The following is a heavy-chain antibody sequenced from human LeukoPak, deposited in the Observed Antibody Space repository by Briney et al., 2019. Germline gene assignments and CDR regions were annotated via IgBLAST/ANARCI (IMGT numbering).Heavy chain of an antibody. Sequence: PSETLSLTCTVSGGSISSGDYYWSWIRQPPGKGLEWIGYIYYSGSTYYNPSLKSRVTISVDTSKTQFSLKLSSVTAADTAVYYCARVQGSGSHIFDYWGQGTLVTVSS. CDR3: ARVQGSGSHIFDY. CDR1: GGSISSGDYY. CDR2: IYYSGST. D-gene: IGHD3-10*01. J-gene: IGHJ4*02. V-gene: IGHV4-30-4*01.